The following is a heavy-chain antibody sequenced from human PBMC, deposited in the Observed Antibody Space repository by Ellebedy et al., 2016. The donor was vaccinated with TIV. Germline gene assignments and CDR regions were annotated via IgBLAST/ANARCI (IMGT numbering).Heavy chain of an antibody. J-gene: IGHJ5*02. CDR3: ARLSRVYDSSGYNWFDP. V-gene: IGHV1-3*01. CDR1: GYTFTTYA. D-gene: IGHD3-22*01. CDR2: INAGNGNT. Sequence: AASVKVSCKASGYTFTTYAMHWVRQAPGQRLEWMGWINAGNGNTKYSQKFQGRVTITRDTSASTAYMELSSLRPEDTAVYYCARLSRVYDSSGYNWFDPWGQGTLVTVSS.